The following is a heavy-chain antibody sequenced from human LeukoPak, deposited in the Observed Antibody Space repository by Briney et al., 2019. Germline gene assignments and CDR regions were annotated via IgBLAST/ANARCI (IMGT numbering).Heavy chain of an antibody. J-gene: IGHJ4*02. V-gene: IGHV3-23*01. CDR1: GFTFADYA. CDR2: ISGSGGST. Sequence: GGSLRLSCAASGFTFADYAMSWVRQAPGKGLEWVSGISGSGGSTYYADSVKGRFTVSRDNFKNTLFLQVNSLRAEDTAVYYCAKDETHSSGWAPFDSWGQGTLVIVSS. D-gene: IGHD6-19*01. CDR3: AKDETHSSGWAPFDS.